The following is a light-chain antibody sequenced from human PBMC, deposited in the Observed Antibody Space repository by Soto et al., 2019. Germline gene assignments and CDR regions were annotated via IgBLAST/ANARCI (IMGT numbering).Light chain of an antibody. Sequence: EIVMTQSPGTLSVSPGERATLSCGASQSVSSNLAWYQQKPGQAPRLLIYGASTRATGIPARFSGSGPGTEFTLSISSLQSEDFAVYYCQQYHNWVTFGGGTKVDIK. J-gene: IGKJ4*01. CDR3: QQYHNWVT. CDR2: GAS. CDR1: QSVSSN. V-gene: IGKV3D-15*01.